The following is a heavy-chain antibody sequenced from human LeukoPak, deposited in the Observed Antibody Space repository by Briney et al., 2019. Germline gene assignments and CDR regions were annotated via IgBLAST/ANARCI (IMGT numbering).Heavy chain of an antibody. V-gene: IGHV4-59*01. Sequence: SETLSLTCTVSGGSISSYYWSWIRQPPGKGLEWIGYIYYSGSTNYNPSLKSRVTISVDTSKNQFSLKLSSVTAADTAVYYCARGQYGSGSYFSYWGQGTLVTVSS. CDR2: IYYSGST. CDR1: GGSISSYY. D-gene: IGHD3-10*01. J-gene: IGHJ4*02. CDR3: ARGQYGSGSYFSY.